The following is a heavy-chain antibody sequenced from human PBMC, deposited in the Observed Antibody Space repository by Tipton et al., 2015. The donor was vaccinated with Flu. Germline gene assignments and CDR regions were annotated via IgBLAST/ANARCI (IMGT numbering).Heavy chain of an antibody. CDR1: GFNFRDYA. Sequence: AVSGFNFRDYAMNWVRQAPGKGLEWVAAISFDGNNKYYADSVKGRLTISRDNSKNMLFLDVNSLRAEDSAVYYCARESEVNSYGYVGLFDYWGQGTLVTVSS. V-gene: IGHV3-30-3*01. CDR2: ISFDGNNK. D-gene: IGHD5-18*01. J-gene: IGHJ4*02. CDR3: ARESEVNSYGYVGLFDY.